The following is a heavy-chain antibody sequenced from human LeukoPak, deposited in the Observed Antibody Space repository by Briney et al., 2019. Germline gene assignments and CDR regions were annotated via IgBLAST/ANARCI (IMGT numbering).Heavy chain of an antibody. D-gene: IGHD2-2*01. CDR3: AKDIVVVPAAILGRSYYYYGRDV. V-gene: IGHV3-23*01. CDR2: VSGSGGST. Sequence: GGSLRLSCAASGFTFSSYAMSWVRQAPGKGLEWVSAVSGSGGSTYYADSVKGRFTISRDNSKNTLYLQMNSLRAEDTAVYYCAKDIVVVPAAILGRSYYYYGRDVWGKGTTVTVSS. CDR1: GFTFSSYA. J-gene: IGHJ6*04.